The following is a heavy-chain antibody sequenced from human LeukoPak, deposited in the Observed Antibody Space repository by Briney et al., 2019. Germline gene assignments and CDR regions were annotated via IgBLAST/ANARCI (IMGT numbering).Heavy chain of an antibody. Sequence: GGSLRLSCAASGFTFSSYAMSWVRQAPGMGLEWVSVITDSGGRTYYADSVKGRFTISRDNSKNTLYLKMKSLRAEDTAVYYCAKDLAPSTVETPFDYWGQGTLVTVSS. D-gene: IGHD4-23*01. CDR2: ITDSGGRT. CDR1: GFTFSSYA. J-gene: IGHJ4*02. CDR3: AKDLAPSTVETPFDY. V-gene: IGHV3-23*01.